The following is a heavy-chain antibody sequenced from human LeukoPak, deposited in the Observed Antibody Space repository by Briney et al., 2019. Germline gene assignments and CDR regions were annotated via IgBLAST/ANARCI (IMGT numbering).Heavy chain of an antibody. Sequence: TGGSLRLSCAASGFTFSSYSMNWVRQAPGKGLEWVSLISWDGGSTYYADSVKGRFTISRDNSKNSLYLQMNSLRAEDTALYYCAKDMAAAGTGGFDYWGQGTLVTVSS. CDR2: ISWDGGST. V-gene: IGHV3-43D*03. CDR1: GFTFSSYS. CDR3: AKDMAAAGTGGFDY. J-gene: IGHJ4*02. D-gene: IGHD6-13*01.